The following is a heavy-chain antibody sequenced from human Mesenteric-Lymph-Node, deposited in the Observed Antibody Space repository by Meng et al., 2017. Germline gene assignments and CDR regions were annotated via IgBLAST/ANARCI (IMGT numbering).Heavy chain of an antibody. CDR3: SKESGYNGGWDHLDY. D-gene: IGHD6-19*01. Sequence: GESLKISCAASGFTFSFYACSWVRQAPGKGLEWVSAISRTGAFIYYADSVKGRFTISRDNSRSTLYLEINALRVDDTAVYYCSKESGYNGGWDHLDYWGQGTLVTVSS. J-gene: IGHJ4*02. CDR2: ISRTGAFI. V-gene: IGHV3-23*01. CDR1: GFTFSFYA.